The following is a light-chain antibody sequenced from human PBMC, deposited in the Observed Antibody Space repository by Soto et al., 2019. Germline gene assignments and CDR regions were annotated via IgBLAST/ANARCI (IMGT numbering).Light chain of an antibody. Sequence: QSALTQPASVSGSPGQSITISCTGTSSDVGSYNLVSWYQQHPGKVTKLMIYEVSKRPSGVSNRFSGSKSGNTASLTISGLQAEDEADYYCCSYAGSSKVFGGGTKLTVL. J-gene: IGLJ3*02. V-gene: IGLV2-23*02. CDR2: EVS. CDR1: SSDVGSYNL. CDR3: CSYAGSSKV.